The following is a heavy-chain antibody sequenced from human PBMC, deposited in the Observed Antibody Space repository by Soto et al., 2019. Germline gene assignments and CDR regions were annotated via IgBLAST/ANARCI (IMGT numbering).Heavy chain of an antibody. Sequence: GSLRLSCAASGFTFSSYAMNWIRQAPGKGLEWVSSINSGGGDTSYAGSVKGRFTISRDNSKNTLFLQMNSLGVEDTAVYYCAKHRSGLVVTATNYWGQGALVTVS. D-gene: IGHD2-21*02. CDR2: INSGGGDT. CDR3: AKHRSGLVVTATNY. V-gene: IGHV3-23*01. J-gene: IGHJ4*02. CDR1: GFTFSSYA.